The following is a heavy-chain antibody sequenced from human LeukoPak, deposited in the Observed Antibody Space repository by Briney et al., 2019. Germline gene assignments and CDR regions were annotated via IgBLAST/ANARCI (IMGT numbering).Heavy chain of an antibody. CDR1: GFTFSSYA. V-gene: IGHV3-23*01. Sequence: GGSLRLSCAASGFTFSSYAMSWVRQAPGKGLEGVSAISGSGGSTYYADSVKGRFTISRDNSKNTLYLQMNSLRAEDTAVYYCAKDLYRTVTTSDSADYWGQGTLVTVSS. CDR2: ISGSGGST. CDR3: AKDLYRTVTTSDSADY. D-gene: IGHD4-17*01. J-gene: IGHJ4*02.